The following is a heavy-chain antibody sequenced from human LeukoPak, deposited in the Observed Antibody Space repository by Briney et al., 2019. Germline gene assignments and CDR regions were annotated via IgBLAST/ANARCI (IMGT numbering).Heavy chain of an antibody. J-gene: IGHJ4*02. D-gene: IGHD3-10*01. CDR2: ISGSGGST. V-gene: IGHV3-23*01. Sequence: GGSLRLSCAASGFTFSSYAMSWVRQAQGKGLEWVSAISGSGGSTYYADSVKGRFTISRDNSKNTLYLRMNSLRAEDTAVYYCAKESDYYGSGSLGYWGQGTLVTVSS. CDR3: AKESDYYGSGSLGY. CDR1: GFTFSSYA.